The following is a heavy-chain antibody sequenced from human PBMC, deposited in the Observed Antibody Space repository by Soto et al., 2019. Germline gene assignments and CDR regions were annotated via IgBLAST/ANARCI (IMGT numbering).Heavy chain of an antibody. CDR3: AITSSLGPPDY. J-gene: IGHJ4*02. Sequence: GESLKISCKGSGYSFTTYWIAWVRQMPGKGLEWMGIIYPDDSDTRYSPSFQGHVTFSADKSIYTASLEWGSLRASDTAMYYCAITSSLGPPDYSGQRTLVTVSS. V-gene: IGHV5-51*01. D-gene: IGHD3-16*01. CDR1: GYSFTTYW. CDR2: IYPDDSDT.